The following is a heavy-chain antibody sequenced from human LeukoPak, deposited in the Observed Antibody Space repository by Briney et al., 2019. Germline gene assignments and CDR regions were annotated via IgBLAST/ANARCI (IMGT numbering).Heavy chain of an antibody. CDR3: ARAPRAPDILTGYPFDY. D-gene: IGHD3-9*01. J-gene: IGHJ4*02. Sequence: SETLSLTCTVSGGSVSSGSYYWSWIRQPPGKGLEWIGYIYYSGSTNYNPSLKSRVTISVDTSKNQFSLKLSSVTAADTAVYYCARAPRAPDILTGYPFDYWGQGTLVTVSS. CDR1: GGSVSSGSYY. V-gene: IGHV4-61*01. CDR2: IYYSGST.